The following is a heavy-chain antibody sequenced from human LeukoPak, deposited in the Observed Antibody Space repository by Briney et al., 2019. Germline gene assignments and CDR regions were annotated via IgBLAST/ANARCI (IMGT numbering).Heavy chain of an antibody. D-gene: IGHD2-2*01. Sequence: GGSLRLSCAASGFTFSSYAMHWVRQAPGKGVEWVAVISYDGSNKFYADSVKGRFTISRDNSKNTLYLQMNSLRAEDTAVSYCATHCSSVSCSLASFDLWGQGTMVTVSS. CDR3: ATHCSSVSCSLASFDL. J-gene: IGHJ3*01. V-gene: IGHV3-30*04. CDR2: ISYDGSNK. CDR1: GFTFSSYA.